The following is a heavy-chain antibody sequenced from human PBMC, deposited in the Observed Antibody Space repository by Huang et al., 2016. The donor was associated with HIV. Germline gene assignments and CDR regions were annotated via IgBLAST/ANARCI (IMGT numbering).Heavy chain of an antibody. Sequence: VESGGDAVQSGRSLRLSCRGSGFIFNDFAINWFRQSTRKGLEWRGFVRSSAFGGASKSAPSVKDRFRVSRDEAKNVAFLQMENLQVDDTAVYYCSPTGDDYFYYYMDVWGNGTTVIVS. CDR1: GFIFNDFA. CDR2: VRSSAFGGAS. V-gene: IGHV3-49*03. D-gene: IGHD4-17*01. J-gene: IGHJ6*03. CDR3: SPTGDDYFYYYMDV.